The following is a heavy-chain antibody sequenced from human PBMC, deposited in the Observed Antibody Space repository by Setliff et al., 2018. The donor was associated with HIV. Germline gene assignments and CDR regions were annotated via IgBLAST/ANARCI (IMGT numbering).Heavy chain of an antibody. CDR2: INPSDGST. D-gene: IGHD5-18*01. J-gene: IGHJ5*02. Sequence: ASVKVSCKASGYSFTSCFMHWVRQAPGQGLEYMGIINPSDGSTAYVEKFQGRVTMTSDTSANTVYMELSSLRSEDTAIYYCARGGPGSSFGFDWLDPWGQGTPVTVSS. CDR1: GYSFTSCF. V-gene: IGHV1-46*01. CDR3: ARGGPGSSFGFDWLDP.